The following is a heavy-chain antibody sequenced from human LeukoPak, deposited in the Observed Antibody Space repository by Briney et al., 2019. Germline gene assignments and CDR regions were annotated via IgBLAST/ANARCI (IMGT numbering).Heavy chain of an antibody. V-gene: IGHV3-23*01. Sequence: GGSLRLSCAASGFTFNTYAMYWVRQAPGKGLEGVSGIFGSGGSAHYADSVKGRFTISRDNSKNTVYLQMNSLRAEDTAVYYCAKTTTGYSSGRYPGWPADYWGQGALVTVSS. CDR3: AKTTTGYSSGRYPGWPADY. J-gene: IGHJ4*02. D-gene: IGHD6-19*01. CDR1: GFTFNTYA. CDR2: IFGSGGSA.